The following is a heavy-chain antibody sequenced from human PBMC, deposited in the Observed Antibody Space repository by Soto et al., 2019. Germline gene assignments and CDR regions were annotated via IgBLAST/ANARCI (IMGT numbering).Heavy chain of an antibody. J-gene: IGHJ5*02. CDR1: GGSISSSSYY. CDR2: IYYSGST. D-gene: IGHD6-13*01. V-gene: IGHV4-39*01. Sequence: QLQLQESGPGLVKPSETLSLTCTVSGGSISSSSYYWGWIRQPPGKGLEWIGSIYYSGSTYYNPSLTSRVTISVDTSKNQFSLKLSSVTAADTAVYYCARHEVAAAVDTNWFDPWGQGTLVTVSS. CDR3: ARHEVAAAVDTNWFDP.